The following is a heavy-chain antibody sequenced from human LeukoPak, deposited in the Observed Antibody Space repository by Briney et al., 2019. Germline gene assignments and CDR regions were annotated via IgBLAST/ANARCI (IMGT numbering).Heavy chain of an antibody. D-gene: IGHD1-1*01. Sequence: SETLSLTCTVSGGSISSYYWSWIRQPAGKGLEWIGRIYTSGSTDYNPSLKSRVTMSVDTSKNQFSLKLSSVTAADTAVYYCARDPSNWSDDAFDIWGQGTMVTVSS. CDR2: IYTSGST. J-gene: IGHJ3*02. V-gene: IGHV4-4*07. CDR1: GGSISSYY. CDR3: ARDPSNWSDDAFDI.